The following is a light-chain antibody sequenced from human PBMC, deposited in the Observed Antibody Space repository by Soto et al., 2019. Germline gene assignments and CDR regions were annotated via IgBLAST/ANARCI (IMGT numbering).Light chain of an antibody. CDR2: GAS. CDR3: QQYNKWPWR. J-gene: IGKJ1*01. Sequence: ELVMTQSPATLSVSPGETATLSCRARQSVSDNLAWHQQKPGQAPRLLIYGASTRATGIPARFSGSGSGTEFTLTIRSLQSEDVAVYYCQQYNKWPWRFGQGTKVEIK. V-gene: IGKV3-15*01. CDR1: QSVSDN.